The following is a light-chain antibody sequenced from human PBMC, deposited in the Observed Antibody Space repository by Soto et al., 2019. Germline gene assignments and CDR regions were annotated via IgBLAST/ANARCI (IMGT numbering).Light chain of an antibody. CDR3: QHRSNWPPG. J-gene: IGKJ5*01. CDR2: SAS. Sequence: DIQMTQSPSSLSASIGDRAIITSRASQTISTYVNWYQQKPGKAPKNLIYSASTLQSGVPSRFSGSGSGTDFTLTISSLQPEDFAVYYCQHRSNWPPGFGQGTRLEI. V-gene: IGKV1-39*01. CDR1: QTISTY.